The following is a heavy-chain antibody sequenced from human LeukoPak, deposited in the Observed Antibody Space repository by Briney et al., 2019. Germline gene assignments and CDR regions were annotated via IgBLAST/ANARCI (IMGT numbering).Heavy chain of an antibody. CDR3: AKGRGLSSGWADY. CDR2: ISYDGSNK. CDR1: GFTFSSYG. Sequence: GGSLRLSCAASGFTFSSYGMHWVRQAPGKGLEWVAVISYDGSNKYYADSVRGRLTISRDNSKNTLYLQMNSLRAEDTAVYYCAKGRGLSSGWADYWGQGTLVTVSS. V-gene: IGHV3-30*18. D-gene: IGHD6-19*01. J-gene: IGHJ4*02.